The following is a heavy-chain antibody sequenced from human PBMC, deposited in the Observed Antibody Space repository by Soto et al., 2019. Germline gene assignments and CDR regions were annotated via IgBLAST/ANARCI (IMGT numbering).Heavy chain of an antibody. CDR3: ARVSGATISY. CDR2: IHHSGIT. D-gene: IGHD5-12*01. J-gene: IGHJ4*02. V-gene: IGHV4-59*01. Sequence: QVQLQESGPGLVKPSETLSLTCTVSGGSTNSNYWTWIRQPPGKGLEWIGFIHHSGITNYNPSLRXXVXVXXDTSMTQFSLKMSSVTAADTAVFYCARVSGATISYWGQGTLVTVSS. CDR1: GGSTNSNY.